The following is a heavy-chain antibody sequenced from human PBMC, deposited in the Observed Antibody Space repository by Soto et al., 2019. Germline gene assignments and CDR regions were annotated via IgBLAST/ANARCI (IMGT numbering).Heavy chain of an antibody. CDR2: IYYDGST. CDR3: ARGEWESYYHDY. CDR1: GGSISSGGYH. Sequence: QVQLQESGPGLVKPSQILSLTCTVSGGSISSGGYHWTWIRQPPGKGLEWIGYIYYDGSTFYHPSLKSRITISADRSQKQFSLRLTSVTAADTAVYYCARGEWESYYHDYWGQGTLVTVSS. V-gene: IGHV4-31*03. D-gene: IGHD1-26*01. J-gene: IGHJ4*02.